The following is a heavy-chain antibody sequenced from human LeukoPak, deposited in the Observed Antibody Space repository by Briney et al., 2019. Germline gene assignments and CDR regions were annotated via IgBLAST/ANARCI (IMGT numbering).Heavy chain of an antibody. CDR1: GYTFTSYG. CDR2: ISAYNGNT. Sequence: EASVKVSCKASGYTFTSYGISWVRQAPGQGLEWMGWISAYNGNTNYAQKLQGRVTMTTDTSTSTAYMELRSLRSDDTAVYYCAKDRREDYYDSSGYPYWGQGTLVTVSS. CDR3: AKDRREDYYDSSGYPY. V-gene: IGHV1-18*01. D-gene: IGHD3-22*01. J-gene: IGHJ4*02.